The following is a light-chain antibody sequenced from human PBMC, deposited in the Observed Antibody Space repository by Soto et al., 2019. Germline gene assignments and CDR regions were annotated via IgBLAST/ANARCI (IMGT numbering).Light chain of an antibody. CDR2: DVM. CDR3: CSHAGRSTWV. J-gene: IGLJ3*02. CDR1: KSDVGAYNY. V-gene: IGLV2-11*01. Sequence: QCVLTQPRSVSGSPGQSVTVSCPGTKSDVGAYNYVSWSQQHPGKAPKLIIYDVMARPSGLPDRVSGSNSGNTASLTISGLQVEDEADYYCCSHAGRSTWVCGGGTKVTGL.